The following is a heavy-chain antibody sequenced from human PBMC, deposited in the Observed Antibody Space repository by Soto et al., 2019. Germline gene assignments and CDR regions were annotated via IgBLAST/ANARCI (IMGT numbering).Heavy chain of an antibody. Sequence: EVQLVESGGGLVQPGGSLRLSCVASGFTFSSYCMNWVRQAPGKGLEWISYISYSGSTIYYADSVRGRFTISRDNAKNSLYLHRNSLTDEDTAVYYCTRDNYYDILTGYREYGMDVWVQGTTVTVSS. D-gene: IGHD3-9*01. CDR2: ISYSGSTI. CDR3: TRDNYYDILTGYREYGMDV. V-gene: IGHV3-48*02. CDR1: GFTFSSYC. J-gene: IGHJ6*02.